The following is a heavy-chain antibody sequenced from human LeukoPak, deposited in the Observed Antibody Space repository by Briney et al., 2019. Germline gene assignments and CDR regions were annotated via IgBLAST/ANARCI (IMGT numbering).Heavy chain of an antibody. CDR3: AHSGSYYQYYYGMDV. D-gene: IGHD3-10*01. CDR2: IIPILGIA. V-gene: IGHV1-69*02. CDR1: GGTFSSYT. Sequence: ASVKVSCKASGGTFSSYTISWVRQAPGQGLEWMGRIIPILGIANYAQKFQGRVTITADKSTSTAYMELSRLRSEDTAVYYCAHSGSYYQYYYGMDVWGQGTTVTVSS. J-gene: IGHJ6*02.